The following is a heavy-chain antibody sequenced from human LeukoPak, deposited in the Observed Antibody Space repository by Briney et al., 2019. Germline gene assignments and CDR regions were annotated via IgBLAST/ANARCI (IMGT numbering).Heavy chain of an antibody. J-gene: IGHJ4*02. D-gene: IGHD6-19*01. V-gene: IGHV3-66*01. CDR3: AKGSEQWLVLTPFDY. Sequence: GGSLRLSCAASGFTVSTNYMSWVRQAPGKGLEWASTIYSGGSTHYADSVQGRFTISRDNSKNTLYLQMNSLRAEDTAVYYCAKGSEQWLVLTPFDYWGQGTLVTVSS. CDR1: GFTVSTNY. CDR2: IYSGGST.